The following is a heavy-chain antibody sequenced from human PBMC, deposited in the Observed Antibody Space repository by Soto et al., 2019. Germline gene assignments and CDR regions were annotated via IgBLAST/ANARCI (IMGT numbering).Heavy chain of an antibody. CDR3: ARGNWNSGYFDF. V-gene: IGHV3-33*01. J-gene: IGHJ4*02. CDR2: IWDDGSYK. Sequence: QVQLVESGGGVAQPGRSLRLSCVASGITFSTSGMHWVRQAPGKGLEWVAVIWDDGSYKYNTDSVKGRFTISRDNSKNTLYPQMSSMRAEDTAVYYCARGNWNSGYFDFWGQGTLVIVSS. D-gene: IGHD1-7*01. CDR1: GITFSTSG.